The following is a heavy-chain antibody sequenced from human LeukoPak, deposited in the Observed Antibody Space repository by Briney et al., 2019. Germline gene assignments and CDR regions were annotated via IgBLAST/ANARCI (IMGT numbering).Heavy chain of an antibody. V-gene: IGHV3-23*01. CDR1: GFTFSSYA. CDR2: ISGSGGST. D-gene: IGHD3-10*01. J-gene: IGHJ4*02. Sequence: PGGSLRLSCAASGFTFSSYAMSWVRQAPGKGLEWVSAISGSGGSTYYADSVKGRFTISRDNSKNTLYLQMNSLRAEDTAVYYCAQRGKGGSGSSFDYWGQGTLVTVSS. CDR3: AQRGKGGSGSSFDY.